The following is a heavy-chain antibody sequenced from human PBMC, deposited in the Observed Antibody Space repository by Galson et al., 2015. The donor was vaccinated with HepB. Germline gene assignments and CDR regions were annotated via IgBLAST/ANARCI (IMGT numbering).Heavy chain of an antibody. CDR2: IDWDDDK. V-gene: IGHV2-70*11. D-gene: IGHD5-24*01. CDR3: ARIRRGDGYNFHFDY. Sequence: PALVKPTQTLTLTCTFSGFSLSTSGMCVSWIRQPPGKALEWLARIDWDDDKYYSTSLKARLTISKDTSKNQVVLTMTNMDPVDTATYYCARIRRGDGYNFHFDYWGQGTLVTVSS. CDR1: GFSLSTSGMC. J-gene: IGHJ4*02.